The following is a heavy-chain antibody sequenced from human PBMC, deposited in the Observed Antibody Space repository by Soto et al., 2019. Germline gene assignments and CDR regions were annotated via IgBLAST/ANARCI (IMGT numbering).Heavy chain of an antibody. J-gene: IGHJ6*02. Sequence: GASVKVSCTASGGTFSSYAISWVRQAPGQGLEWMGGIIPIFGTANYAQKFQGRVTITADESTSTAYMELSSLRSEDTAVYYCARSYYDILTGPPWADYYGMDVWGQGTTVTVSS. D-gene: IGHD3-9*01. CDR3: ARSYYDILTGPPWADYYGMDV. V-gene: IGHV1-69*13. CDR2: IIPIFGTA. CDR1: GGTFSSYA.